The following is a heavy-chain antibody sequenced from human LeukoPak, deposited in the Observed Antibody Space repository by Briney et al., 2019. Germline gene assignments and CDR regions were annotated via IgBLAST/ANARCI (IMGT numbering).Heavy chain of an antibody. Sequence: PGGSLRLSCAAPGFTVTTKSMAWVRQAPGRGLEWVSVFYSPGSTYYADSVHGRFTISRDTSLNTLFLQMNSLRVEDTAVYYCASARESCIGSSCYEYFHHWGQGTPLTVSS. CDR3: ASARESCIGSSCYEYFHH. J-gene: IGHJ1*01. CDR1: GFTVTTKS. CDR2: FYSPGST. D-gene: IGHD2-2*01. V-gene: IGHV3-53*01.